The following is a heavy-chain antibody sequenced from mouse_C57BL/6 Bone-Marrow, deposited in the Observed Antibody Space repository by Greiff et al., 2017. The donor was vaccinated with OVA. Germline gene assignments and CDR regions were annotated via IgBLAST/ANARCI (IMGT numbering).Heavy chain of an antibody. CDR2: IWSGGST. V-gene: IGHV2-2*01. Sequence: VQLQQSGPGLVQPSQSLSITCTVSGFSLTSYGVHWVRQSPGKGLEWLGVIWSGGSTDYNAAFISRLSISKDNSKSQVFFKMNSLQADDTAIYYCARNFYYGLCFAYWGQGTLVTVSA. CDR3: ARNFYYGLCFAY. D-gene: IGHD2-1*01. CDR1: GFSLTSYG. J-gene: IGHJ3*01.